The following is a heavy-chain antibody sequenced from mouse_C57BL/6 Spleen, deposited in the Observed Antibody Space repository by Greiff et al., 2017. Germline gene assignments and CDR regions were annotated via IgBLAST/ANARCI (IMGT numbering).Heavy chain of an antibody. V-gene: IGHV1-53*01. J-gene: IGHJ3*01. CDR1: GYTFTSYW. D-gene: IGHD2-5*01. Sequence: QVQLQQPGTELVKPGASVKLSCKASGYTFTSYWMHWVKQRPGQGLAWIGNINPSNGSTNYNEKFKSKATLTVDKSSSTAYMQLSSLTSEDSAVYYCARAYYSNYVGFAYWGQGTLVTVSA. CDR3: ARAYYSNYVGFAY. CDR2: INPSNGST.